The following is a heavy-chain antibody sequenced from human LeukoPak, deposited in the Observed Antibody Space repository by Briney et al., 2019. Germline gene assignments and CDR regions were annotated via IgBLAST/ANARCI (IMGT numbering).Heavy chain of an antibody. J-gene: IGHJ5*02. CDR1: GFTFSSYE. Sequence: HTGGSLRLSCAASGFTFSSYEMNWVRQAPGKGLEWVSYISSSGSTIYYADSVKGRFTISRDNAKNSLYLQMNSLRAEDTAVYYCAREGRDGYNFGGGWFDPWGQGTLVTVSS. CDR2: ISSSGSTI. CDR3: AREGRDGYNFGGGWFDP. D-gene: IGHD5-24*01. V-gene: IGHV3-48*03.